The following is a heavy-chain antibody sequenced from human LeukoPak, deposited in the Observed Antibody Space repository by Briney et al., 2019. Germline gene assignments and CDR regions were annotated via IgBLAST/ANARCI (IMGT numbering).Heavy chain of an antibody. J-gene: IGHJ4*02. CDR1: GYSFTNYW. CDR3: ARFHSISDY. V-gene: IGHV5-51*01. D-gene: IGHD4-11*01. Sequence: KVGESLKVSCKGSGYSFTNYWIGWVRQMPGKGLEWMGMIYPGDSNTRYSPPFQGQVTFSADKSISTAYLQWNSLRASDTAMYYCARFHSISDYWGQGTLVTVSS. CDR2: IYPGDSNT.